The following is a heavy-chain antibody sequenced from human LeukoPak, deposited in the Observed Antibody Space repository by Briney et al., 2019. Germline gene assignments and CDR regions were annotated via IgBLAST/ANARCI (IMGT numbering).Heavy chain of an antibody. CDR1: GFTFNNYG. Sequence: GGSLRLSCAASGFTFNNYGMHYVRQAPGKGLEWVAVISDDGRNKNYADSVKGRFTISRDNSNNTLYLQMNSLRAEDTGVYYCAKDRETTASGTFDYWGQGTLVTVSS. D-gene: IGHD6-13*01. CDR3: AKDRETTASGTFDY. CDR2: ISDDGRNK. J-gene: IGHJ4*02. V-gene: IGHV3-30*18.